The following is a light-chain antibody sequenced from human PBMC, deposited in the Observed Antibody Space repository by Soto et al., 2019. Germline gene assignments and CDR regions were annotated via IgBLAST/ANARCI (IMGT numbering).Light chain of an antibody. J-gene: IGKJ5*01. Sequence: EIVLTQSPATLSLSPGERATLSCRASQSVSSYLAWYQQKPGQAPRLLIYAASNRATGIPARFSGSGSGTDFTLTISRLEPEDFAVYYCQQRSNWLITFGQGTRLEIK. CDR2: AAS. V-gene: IGKV3-11*01. CDR1: QSVSSY. CDR3: QQRSNWLIT.